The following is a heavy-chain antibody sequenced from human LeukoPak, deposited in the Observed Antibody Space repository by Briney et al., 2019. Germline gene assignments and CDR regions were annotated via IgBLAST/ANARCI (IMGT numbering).Heavy chain of an antibody. J-gene: IGHJ4*02. Sequence: GGSLRLSCGVSGFTFSTYWMSWVRQAPGKGLEWVANTKKDGSEKYYVDSVKGRFSISRDNAKNSLYLQMNSLRVEDTAVYYCVRAGYFVFDFWGQGALVTVSS. CDR1: GFTFSTYW. D-gene: IGHD2-21*01. CDR2: TKKDGSEK. CDR3: VRAGYFVFDF. V-gene: IGHV3-7*03.